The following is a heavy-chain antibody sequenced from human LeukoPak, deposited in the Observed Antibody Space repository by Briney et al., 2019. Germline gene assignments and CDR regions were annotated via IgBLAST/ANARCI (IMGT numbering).Heavy chain of an antibody. J-gene: IGHJ4*02. CDR1: GGSISSSSYY. D-gene: IGHD3-16*02. CDR2: IYYSGST. CDR3: ARLGIDYVWGSYRSNYFDY. Sequence: PSETLSLTCTVSGGSISSSSYYWGWIRQPPGKGLEWIGSIYYSGSTYYNPSLKSRVTISVDTSKNQFSLKLSSVTAADTAVYYCARLGIDYVWGSYRSNYFDYWGQGTLVTVSS. V-gene: IGHV4-39*01.